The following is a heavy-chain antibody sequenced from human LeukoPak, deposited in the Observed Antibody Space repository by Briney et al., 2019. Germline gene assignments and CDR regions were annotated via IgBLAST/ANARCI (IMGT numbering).Heavy chain of an antibody. D-gene: IGHD7-27*01. CDR3: AKGTGDTAYYFDF. J-gene: IGHJ4*02. V-gene: IGHV3-21*04. CDR2: ISSSSSYI. Sequence: GGSLRLSCAASGFPFSSYTMNWVRQAPGKGLEWVSSISSSSSYIYYADSVKGRFTISRDNSENTLYLQMSGLRAEDTAIYYCAKGTGDTAYYFDFWGQGVLVTVSS. CDR1: GFPFSSYT.